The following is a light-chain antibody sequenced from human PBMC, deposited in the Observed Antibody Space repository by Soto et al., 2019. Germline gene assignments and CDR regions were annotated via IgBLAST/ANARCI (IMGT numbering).Light chain of an antibody. V-gene: IGKV3-11*01. Sequence: EIVLTQSPATLSLSPGERATLSCRASESLYTYLAWFQQKPGQAPRLLIFDTSSRATGVPARFSGSGAGTDYTLTIGSLEPEDFAVYYCQEHGNWPRRTFGPGTKVEI. CDR2: DTS. CDR3: QEHGNWPRRT. CDR1: ESLYTY. J-gene: IGKJ3*01.